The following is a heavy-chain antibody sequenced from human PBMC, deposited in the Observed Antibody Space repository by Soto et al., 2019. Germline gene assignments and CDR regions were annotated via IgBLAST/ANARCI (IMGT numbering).Heavy chain of an antibody. J-gene: IGHJ4*02. D-gene: IGHD3-10*01. Sequence: SETLSLTCTVSGGSISSSSYYWGWIRQPPGKGLEWIGSIYYSGSTYYNPSLKSRVTISVDTSKNQFSLKLSSVTAADTAVYYCARQSGAITMVRGVIMNYFDYWGQGTLVTVSS. V-gene: IGHV4-39*01. CDR2: IYYSGST. CDR3: ARQSGAITMVRGVIMNYFDY. CDR1: GGSISSSSYY.